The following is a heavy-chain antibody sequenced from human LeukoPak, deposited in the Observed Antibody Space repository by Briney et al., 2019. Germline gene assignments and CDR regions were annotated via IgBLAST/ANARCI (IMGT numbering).Heavy chain of an antibody. CDR1: GASIRNKF. Sequence: SETLSLTCDVSGASIRNKFWSWLRHPPGKALEWIGYISYTGTTNYNPSLQSRVTISVDTSKNQLSLKLTSMTAADTAVYYCARDTSGYYGRYEHWGQGTLVTVSS. V-gene: IGHV4-59*01. J-gene: IGHJ4*02. CDR2: ISYTGTT. D-gene: IGHD3-3*01. CDR3: ARDTSGYYGRYEH.